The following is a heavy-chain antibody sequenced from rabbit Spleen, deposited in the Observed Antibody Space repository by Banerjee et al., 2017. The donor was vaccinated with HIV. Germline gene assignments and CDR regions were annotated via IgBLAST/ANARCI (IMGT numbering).Heavy chain of an antibody. Sequence: QSLEESGGDLVKPGASLTLTCAASGFAFSSNYYICWVRQAPGKGLEWIGYIDPVFGSTNYANSVKGRFTISRDNAQNTVFLQMTSLTAADTATYFCVREVAGKFYLWGQGTLVTVS. CDR2: IDPVFGST. CDR1: GFAFSSNYY. D-gene: IGHD4-1*01. CDR3: VREVAGKFYL. V-gene: IGHV1S40*01. J-gene: IGHJ4*01.